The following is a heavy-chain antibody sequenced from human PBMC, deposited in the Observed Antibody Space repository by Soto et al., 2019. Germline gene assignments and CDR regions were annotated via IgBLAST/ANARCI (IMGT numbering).Heavy chain of an antibody. J-gene: IGHJ5*02. CDR2: IIPIFGTA. CDR3: ARDKDSSSWYNWFDP. Sequence: QVQLVQSGAEVKKPGSSVKVSCKASGGTFSSYAISWVRQAPGQGLEGMGGIIPIFGTANYAQKFQGRVTIPADKSTSTAYMEMSSLRSEDTAVYYCARDKDSSSWYNWFDPWGQGTLVTVSS. V-gene: IGHV1-69*06. D-gene: IGHD6-13*01. CDR1: GGTFSSYA.